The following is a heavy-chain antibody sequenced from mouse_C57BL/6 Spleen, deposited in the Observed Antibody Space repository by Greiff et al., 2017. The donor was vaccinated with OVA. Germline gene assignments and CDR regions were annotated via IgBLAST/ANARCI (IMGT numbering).Heavy chain of an antibody. CDR2: IYPGDGGT. J-gene: IGHJ4*01. V-gene: IGHV1-82*01. CDR1: GYAFSSSW. Sequence: QVQLQQSGPELVKPGASVKISCKASGYAFSSSWMNWVKQRPGKGLEWIGRIYPGDGGTNYNGQFKGKATLTADKSSSTAYMQLSSLASEDSAVYFGARDGGSRPYYYAMDYWGQGTSVTVSS. CDR3: ARDGGSRPYYYAMDY. D-gene: IGHD1-1*01.